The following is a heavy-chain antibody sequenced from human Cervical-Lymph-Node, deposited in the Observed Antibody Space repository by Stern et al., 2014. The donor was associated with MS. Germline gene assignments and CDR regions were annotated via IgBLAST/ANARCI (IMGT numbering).Heavy chain of an antibody. V-gene: IGHV3-9*01. CDR1: GFTFDDYA. CDR2: ISWNSGSI. D-gene: IGHD6-19*01. J-gene: IGHJ4*02. Sequence: EVQLVESGGGLVQPGRSLRLSCAASGFTFDDYAMHWVRQAPGKGLEWVSGISWNSGSIGYADSVKGRFTISRDNAKNSLYLQMNSLRAEDTALYYCAKDRYSSGWGSFDYWGQGTLVTVSS. CDR3: AKDRYSSGWGSFDY.